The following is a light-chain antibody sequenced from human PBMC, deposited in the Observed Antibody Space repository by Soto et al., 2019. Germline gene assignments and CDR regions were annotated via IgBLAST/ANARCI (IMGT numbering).Light chain of an antibody. CDR1: SSDVSGYNY. J-gene: IGLJ1*01. Sequence: QSVLTQPASVSGSPGQSITISCTGTSSDVSGYNYVSWYQQHPGKAPKLMIYDVSNRPSGVSNRFSGSKSGNTASLTISGLQADDEADYYCSSYTSSSTLGVFGTGTKVPVL. CDR2: DVS. V-gene: IGLV2-14*01. CDR3: SSYTSSSTLGV.